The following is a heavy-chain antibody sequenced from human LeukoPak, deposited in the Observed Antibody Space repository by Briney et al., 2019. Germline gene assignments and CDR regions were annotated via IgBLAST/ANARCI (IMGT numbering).Heavy chain of an antibody. CDR3: ARDRSSSWSAIHWFDP. D-gene: IGHD6-13*01. J-gene: IGHJ5*02. V-gene: IGHV4-39*07. CDR1: GGSISTSSDY. CDR2: IYYSGST. Sequence: SQTLSLTCTVSGGSISTSSDYWGWIRQPPGKGLEWIGSIYYSGSTYYDPSLKSRVTISVDTSRNQFSLKLSSVTAADTAVYYCARDRSSSWSAIHWFDPWGQGTLVTVSS.